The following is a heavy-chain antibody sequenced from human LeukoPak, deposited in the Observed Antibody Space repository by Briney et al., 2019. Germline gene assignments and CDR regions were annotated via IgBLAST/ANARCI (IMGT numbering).Heavy chain of an antibody. V-gene: IGHV1-69*06. Sequence: GASVKVSCKASGGTFSSYAISWVRQAPGQGLEWMGGIIPIFGTASYAQKFQGRVTITADKSTSTAYMELSSLRSEDTAVYYCARDSPEGYCSGGSCYSGVLGYWGQGTLVTVSS. CDR2: IIPIFGTA. CDR1: GGTFSSYA. D-gene: IGHD2-15*01. J-gene: IGHJ4*02. CDR3: ARDSPEGYCSGGSCYSGVLGY.